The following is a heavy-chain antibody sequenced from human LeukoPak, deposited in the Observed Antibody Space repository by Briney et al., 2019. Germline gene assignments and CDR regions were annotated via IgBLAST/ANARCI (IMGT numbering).Heavy chain of an antibody. CDR2: ISGSGGST. CDR1: GFTFNIYA. Sequence: GGSLRLSCAASGFTFNIYAVSWVRQDPGKGLEWVSAISGSGGSTYYADSVKGRFTISRDNSKNTLYLQMNSLRAEDTAVYYCAKDWGVAVYYYGSGSPWGQGTLVTVSS. V-gene: IGHV3-23*01. CDR3: AKDWGVAVYYYGSGSP. J-gene: IGHJ5*02. D-gene: IGHD3-10*01.